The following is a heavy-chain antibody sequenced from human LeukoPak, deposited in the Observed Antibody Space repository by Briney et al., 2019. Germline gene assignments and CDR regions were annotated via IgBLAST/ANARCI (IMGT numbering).Heavy chain of an antibody. CDR2: IIPILGTA. D-gene: IGHD6-6*01. J-gene: IGHJ4*02. CDR1: GDTFSSYT. CDR3: ARGGGEYSSLSPFDY. Sequence: SVKVSCKASGDTFSSYTINWVRQAPGQGLEWMGGIIPILGTANYAQKFQGRVTITADESTSTAYMALSSLRSEDTAVYYCARGGGEYSSLSPFDYWGQGTLVTVSS. V-gene: IGHV1-69*13.